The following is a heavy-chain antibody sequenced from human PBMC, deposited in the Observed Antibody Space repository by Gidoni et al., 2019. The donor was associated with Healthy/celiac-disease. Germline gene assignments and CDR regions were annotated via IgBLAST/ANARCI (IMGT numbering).Heavy chain of an antibody. Sequence: QVQLTESGGGVVQPGRSLRRDCAASGFTFSRYGMHWVRQAPGKGLEWVAVIWYDGSNTYYADSVKGRFTISRDNSKNTLYLQMNSLRSEDTAVYYCARDSPPQGGWYREGWFDPWGQGTLVTVSS. V-gene: IGHV3-33*01. J-gene: IGHJ5*02. CDR2: IWYDGSNT. CDR3: ARDSPPQGGWYREGWFDP. CDR1: GFTFSRYG. D-gene: IGHD6-19*01.